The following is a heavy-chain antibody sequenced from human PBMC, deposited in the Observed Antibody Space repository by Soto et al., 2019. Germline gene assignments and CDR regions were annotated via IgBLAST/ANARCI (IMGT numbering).Heavy chain of an antibody. CDR2: IYHSGST. CDR3: ARAVNWNYAPFDY. CDR1: GYSISSGYY. D-gene: IGHD1-7*01. V-gene: IGHV4-38-2*01. J-gene: IGHJ4*02. Sequence: SETLSLTCAVSGYSISSGYYWGWIRQPPGKGLEWIGSIYHSGSTYYNPSLKSRVTISVDTSKNQFSLKLSSVTAADTAVYYCARAVNWNYAPFDYWGQGTLVTVSS.